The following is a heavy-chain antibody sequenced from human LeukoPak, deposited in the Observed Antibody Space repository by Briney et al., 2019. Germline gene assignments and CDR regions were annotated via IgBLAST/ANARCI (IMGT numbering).Heavy chain of an antibody. D-gene: IGHD1-14*01. CDR3: ARQPGGTAAFDI. CDR1: GGSINLYY. J-gene: IGHJ3*02. Sequence: ASDTLSLTCTVSGGSINLYYWSWIRQPPGKGLEWIGYISYTGGETNYNPSLKSRLTISVDTSKNQFSLMLTSVTAADTAVYYCARQPGGTAAFDIWAQGTMVTASS. V-gene: IGHV4-59*08. CDR2: ISYTGGET.